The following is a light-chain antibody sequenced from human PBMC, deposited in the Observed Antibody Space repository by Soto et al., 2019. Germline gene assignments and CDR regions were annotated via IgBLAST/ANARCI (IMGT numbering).Light chain of an antibody. CDR1: SSDVGGYNY. CDR2: DVS. CDR3: SSYTSSSTYV. Sequence: QSALTQPASVSGSPGQPITISCTGTSSDVGGYNYVSWYQQYPGKAPKLMVYDVSNRPSGVSNRFSGSKSGNTASLTISGLQAEDEADYYRSSYTSSSTYVFGTGTKVTVL. J-gene: IGLJ1*01. V-gene: IGLV2-14*03.